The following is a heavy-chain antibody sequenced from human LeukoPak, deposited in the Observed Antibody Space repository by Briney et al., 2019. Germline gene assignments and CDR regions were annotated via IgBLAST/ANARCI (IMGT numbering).Heavy chain of an antibody. CDR3: ARGRYYDFWSGYFHYSEDWFDP. Sequence: ASVKVSCKASGYTFTSYGISWVRQAPGQGLEWMGWISAYNGNTNYAQKLQGRVTMTTDTSTSTAYMELRSLRSDDTAVYYCARGRYYDFWSGYFHYSEDWFDPWGQGTLVTVSS. D-gene: IGHD3-3*01. CDR1: GYTFTSYG. V-gene: IGHV1-18*01. CDR2: ISAYNGNT. J-gene: IGHJ5*02.